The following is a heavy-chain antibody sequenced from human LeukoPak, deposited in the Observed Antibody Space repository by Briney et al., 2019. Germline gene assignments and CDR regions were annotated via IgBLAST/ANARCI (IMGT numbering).Heavy chain of an antibody. CDR1: GFTFSSYE. D-gene: IGHD1-26*01. CDR2: ISSSGSTI. Sequence: GGSLRLSCAASGFTFSSYEMNWVRQAPGKGLEWGSYISSSGSTIYYADSVKGRFTISRDNAKNSLYLQMNSLRAEDTAVYYCARAYIVGATPFDYWGQGTLVTVSS. J-gene: IGHJ4*02. V-gene: IGHV3-48*03. CDR3: ARAYIVGATPFDY.